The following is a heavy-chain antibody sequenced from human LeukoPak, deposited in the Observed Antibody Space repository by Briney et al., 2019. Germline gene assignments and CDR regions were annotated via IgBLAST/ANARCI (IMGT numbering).Heavy chain of an antibody. D-gene: IGHD3-3*01. CDR1: GASISSTNYY. CDR2: ISNSAT. V-gene: IGHV4-39*01. CDR3: ARGPEETWYDFWSGYFEWYFDY. Sequence: PSETLSLTCTVSGASISSTNYYWGWIRQPPGKGLEWIGTISNSATYYNPSLTGRVTISLDTSKNQFSLKLTSVTAADAAVYYCARGPEETWYDFWSGYFEWYFDYWGQGTLVTVSS. J-gene: IGHJ4*02.